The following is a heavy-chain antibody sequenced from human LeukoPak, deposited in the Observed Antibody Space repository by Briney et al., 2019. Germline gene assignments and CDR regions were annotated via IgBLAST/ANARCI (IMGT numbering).Heavy chain of an antibody. Sequence: SVKVSCKASGGTFSSYAISWVRQAPGQGLEWMGGIIPIFGTANYAQKFQGRVTITADESTSTAYMELSSLRSEDTAVYYYVSGTTGYYYYYGMDVWGQGTTVTVSS. D-gene: IGHD1-1*01. CDR3: VSGTTGYYYYYGMDV. V-gene: IGHV1-69*13. CDR1: GGTFSSYA. J-gene: IGHJ6*02. CDR2: IIPIFGTA.